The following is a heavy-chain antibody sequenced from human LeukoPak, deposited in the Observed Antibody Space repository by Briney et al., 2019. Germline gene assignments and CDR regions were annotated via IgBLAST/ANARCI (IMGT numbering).Heavy chain of an antibody. J-gene: IGHJ4*02. CDR3: ARDPSSTSGYFYY. V-gene: IGHV3-74*01. D-gene: IGHD2-2*01. CDR2: TESDGSST. CDR1: GFTFSSYW. Sequence: GGSLRLSCAASGFTFSSYWMHWVRQAPGKGLVWVSRTESDGSSTSYADSVKGRFTISRDNAKNALHLQMNSLRAEDTAVYYCARDPSSTSGYFYYWGQGTLVIVSS.